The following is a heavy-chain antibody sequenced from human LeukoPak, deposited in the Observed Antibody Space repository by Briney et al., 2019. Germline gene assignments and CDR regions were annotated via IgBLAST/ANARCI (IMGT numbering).Heavy chain of an antibody. CDR2: IYYSGST. CDR1: GGSISSSSYY. Sequence: PSETLSLTCTVSGGSISSSSYYWGWIRQPPGKGLEWIGSIYYSGSTYYNPSLKSRVTISVDTSKNQFSLKLSSVTAADTAVYYCARRGGWSIDYWGQGTLVTVSS. J-gene: IGHJ4*02. D-gene: IGHD2-15*01. V-gene: IGHV4-39*01. CDR3: ARRGGWSIDY.